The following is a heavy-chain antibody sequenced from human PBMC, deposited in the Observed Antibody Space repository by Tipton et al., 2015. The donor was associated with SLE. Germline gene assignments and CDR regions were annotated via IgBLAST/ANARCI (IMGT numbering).Heavy chain of an antibody. CDR3: ARDKSSHSKYILDY. CDR2: IYPSGST. Sequence: TLSLTCAVYGGSFSGYYWSWIRQPAGKGLEWIGYIYPSGSTNNNPSLNSRVTMSVDTSKNQFSLNLTSVTAADTAVYYCARDKSSHSKYILDYWGQGTLVTVSS. V-gene: IGHV4-34*11. D-gene: IGHD3-3*02. J-gene: IGHJ4*02. CDR1: GGSFSGYY.